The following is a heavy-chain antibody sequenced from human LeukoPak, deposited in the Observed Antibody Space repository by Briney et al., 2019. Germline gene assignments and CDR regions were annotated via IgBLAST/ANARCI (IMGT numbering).Heavy chain of an antibody. CDR2: ISGSGGST. CDR1: GFTFSSYA. V-gene: IGHV3-23*01. D-gene: IGHD1-14*01. Sequence: PGGSLRLSCAASGFTFSSYAMSWVRQAPGKGLEWVSVISGSGGSTYYADSVKGRFTISRDNSKNTLYLQMNSLRAEDTAVYYCAKDITPGGYNWFDPWGQGTLVTVSS. J-gene: IGHJ5*02. CDR3: AKDITPGGYNWFDP.